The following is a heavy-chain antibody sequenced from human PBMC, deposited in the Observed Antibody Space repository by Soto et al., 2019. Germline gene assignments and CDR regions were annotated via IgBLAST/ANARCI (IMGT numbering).Heavy chain of an antibody. CDR1: GYTFSSYH. CDR3: ARDLPPVDS. CDR2: ISAYNGNA. Sequence: QIQLVQSGAEVKKPGASVKVSCKASGYTFSSYHITWVRQAPGQGLEWMGWISAYNGNAKYAQNLQGRVTMTTDPSTSTAYMELRSLRSDDTAVYYCARDLPPVDSWAQGTLVTVSS. V-gene: IGHV1-18*01. J-gene: IGHJ4*02.